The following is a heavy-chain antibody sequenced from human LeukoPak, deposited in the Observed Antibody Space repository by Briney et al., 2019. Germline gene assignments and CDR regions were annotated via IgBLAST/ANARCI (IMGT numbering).Heavy chain of an antibody. J-gene: IGHJ5*02. CDR2: IYYSGST. Sequence: SETLSLTCTVSGGSVSSRSFYWSWIRQPPGKGLEWIGYIYYSGSTNYNPSLKSRVTISVDRSKNQLSLKLSSVTAADTAVYFCARDVSYSGSFPWGQGTLVTVSS. CDR1: GGSVSSRSFY. V-gene: IGHV4-61*01. CDR3: ARDVSYSGSFP. D-gene: IGHD1-26*01.